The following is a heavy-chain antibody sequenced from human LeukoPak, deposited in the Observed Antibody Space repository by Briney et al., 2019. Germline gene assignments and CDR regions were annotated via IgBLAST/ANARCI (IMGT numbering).Heavy chain of an antibody. J-gene: IGHJ4*02. Sequence: SVKVSCKASGGTFSSYAISWVRPPPRQGREWMGRIIPIFGTANYAQKFQGRVTITTDESTSTAYMELSSLRSEDTAVYYCASGDYYDSSDFDYWGQGTLVTVSS. CDR1: GGTFSSYA. V-gene: IGHV1-69*05. D-gene: IGHD3-22*01. CDR2: IIPIFGTA. CDR3: ASGDYYDSSDFDY.